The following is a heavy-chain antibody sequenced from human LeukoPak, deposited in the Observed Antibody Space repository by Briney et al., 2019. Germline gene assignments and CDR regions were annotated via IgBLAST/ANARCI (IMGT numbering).Heavy chain of an antibody. CDR1: GGTFSSYA. Sequence: SVKVSCKASGGTFSSYAISWVRQAPGQGLEWMGGIIPIFGTANYAQKFQGRVTITADESTSTAYMELSSLRSEDTAVYYCAREWEYSSSPGRGAFDIWGQGTMVTVSS. CDR2: IIPIFGTA. V-gene: IGHV1-69*13. D-gene: IGHD6-6*01. CDR3: AREWEYSSSPGRGAFDI. J-gene: IGHJ3*02.